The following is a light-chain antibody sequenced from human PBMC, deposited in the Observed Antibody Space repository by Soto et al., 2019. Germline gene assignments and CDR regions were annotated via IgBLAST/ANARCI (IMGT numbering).Light chain of an antibody. J-gene: IGKJ1*01. CDR2: NAS. Sequence: DIQMTQSPSTLSASVRDRVTITCRASQSISNRLVWYQQKPGKAPNILIYNASQLKSGVSSRFSGSGSGTEFAPTISSLQPDDFATYYCQQYDTYWTFGQGTKVDIK. V-gene: IGKV1-5*01. CDR3: QQYDTYWT. CDR1: QSISNR.